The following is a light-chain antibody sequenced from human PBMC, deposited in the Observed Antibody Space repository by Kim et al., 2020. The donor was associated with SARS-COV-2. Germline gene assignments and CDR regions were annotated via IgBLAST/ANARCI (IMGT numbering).Light chain of an antibody. V-gene: IGKV1-39*01. CDR1: ESISTY. CDR3: QQIFMTPRT. J-gene: IGKJ1*01. Sequence: DIQMTQSPSSLSASIGDRVTISCRASESISTYLNWYQQKPGEAPKLLIYAVSRLHTGVPSRFSGSGSRTDFTLTITSLQSEDFATYFCQQIFMTPRTFGQGTKVDIK. CDR2: AVS.